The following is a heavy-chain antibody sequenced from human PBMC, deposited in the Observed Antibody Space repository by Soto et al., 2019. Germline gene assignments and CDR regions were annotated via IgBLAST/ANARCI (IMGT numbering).Heavy chain of an antibody. V-gene: IGHV4-34*01. D-gene: IGHD3-3*01. J-gene: IGHJ4*02. CDR3: ARGGWRHIDY. CDR1: GGSFSGYY. Sequence: SETLSLTCAVYGGSFSGYYWSWIRQPPGKGLVCFGFFFYSGSTNYNPSLKIRFTFLVDTSKNHFSLKLSFVTAADTAVYYCARGGWRHIDYWGQGTLVTVSS. CDR2: FFYSGST.